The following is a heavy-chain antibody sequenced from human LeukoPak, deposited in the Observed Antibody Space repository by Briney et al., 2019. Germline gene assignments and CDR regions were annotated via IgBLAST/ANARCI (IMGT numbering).Heavy chain of an antibody. CDR2: INNDGSNT. D-gene: IGHD3-10*01. V-gene: IGHV3-74*01. J-gene: IGHJ4*02. CDR1: GFTFSSYW. Sequence: PGGSLRLSCAASGFTFSSYWMHWVRQAPGKGLVWVSRINNDGSNTNYADSVKGRFTISRDNAKNTLYLQMNSLRAEDTAVYYCGRLAMIRGVIVDYWGQGTLATVSS. CDR3: GRLAMIRGVIVDY.